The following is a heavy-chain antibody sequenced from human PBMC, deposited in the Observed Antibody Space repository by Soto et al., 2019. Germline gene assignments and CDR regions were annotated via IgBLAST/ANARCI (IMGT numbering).Heavy chain of an antibody. Sequence: ASVKVSCKASGYTFTSYDINWVRQATGQGLEWMGWMNPNSGNTGYAQKFQGQVTISADKSISTAYLQWSSLKASDTATYYCARHGYISSWHSGWFDPWGQGTPVTVSS. CDR2: MNPNSGNT. D-gene: IGHD6-13*01. CDR3: ARHGYISSWHSGWFDP. CDR1: GYTFTSYD. J-gene: IGHJ5*02. V-gene: IGHV1-8*01.